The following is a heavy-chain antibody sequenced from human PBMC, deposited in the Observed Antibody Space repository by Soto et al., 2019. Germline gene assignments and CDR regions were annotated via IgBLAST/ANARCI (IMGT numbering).Heavy chain of an antibody. D-gene: IGHD5-12*01. CDR3: ARGWLRLYDAFDI. V-gene: IGHV1-69*02. CDR1: GGTFSSYT. Sequence: ASVKVSCKASGGTFSSYTISWVRQAPGQGLEWMGRIIPILGIANYAQKFQGRVTITADKSTSTAYMELSSLRSEDTAVYYCARGWLRLYDAFDIWGQGTMVTVSS. J-gene: IGHJ3*02. CDR2: IIPILGIA.